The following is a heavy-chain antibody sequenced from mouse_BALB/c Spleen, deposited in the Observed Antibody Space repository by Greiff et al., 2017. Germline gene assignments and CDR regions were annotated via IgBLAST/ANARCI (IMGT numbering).Heavy chain of an antibody. Sequence: QVQLQQSGAELMKPGASVKISCKATGYTFSSYWIEWVKQRPGHGLEWIGEILPGSGSTNYNEKFKDKATLTADKSSSTAYMQLSSLTSEDSAVYYCARNYGNYVATFAYWGQGTLVTVSA. CDR1: GYTFSSYW. CDR3: ARNYGNYVATFAY. CDR2: ILPGSGST. V-gene: IGHV1-9*01. D-gene: IGHD2-1*01. J-gene: IGHJ3*01.